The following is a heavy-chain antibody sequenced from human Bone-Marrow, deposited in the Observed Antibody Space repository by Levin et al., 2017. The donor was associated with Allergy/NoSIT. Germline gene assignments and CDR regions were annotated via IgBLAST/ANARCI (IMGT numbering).Heavy chain of an antibody. D-gene: IGHD5-24*01. CDR1: GYSFTDYY. CDR2: INPRSGES. V-gene: IGHV1-2*02. J-gene: IGHJ4*02. CDR3: ARGSVLERWVQFGGADY. Sequence: GESLKISCKASGYSFTDYYLNWVRQAPGQGLEWMAWINPRSGESKYGQKFQARVTMTRDTSINTAYLELTRLRSDDTAVYYCARGSVLERWVQFGGADYWGQGTLVTVSS.